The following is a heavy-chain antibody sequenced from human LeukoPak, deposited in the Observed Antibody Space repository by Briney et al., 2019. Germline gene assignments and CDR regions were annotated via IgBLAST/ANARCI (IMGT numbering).Heavy chain of an antibody. Sequence: PSETLSLTCAVSSYSLSSGYYWGWIRQPPGKGLEWIGNIHHSGSTYYSTSLESRVTISLDASKNQFSLRLSSVTAADTAVYYCARDQSYGRHYFDYWGQGILVTVSS. J-gene: IGHJ4*02. CDR3: ARDQSYGRHYFDY. CDR1: SYSLSSGYY. D-gene: IGHD5-18*01. V-gene: IGHV4-38-2*02. CDR2: IHHSGST.